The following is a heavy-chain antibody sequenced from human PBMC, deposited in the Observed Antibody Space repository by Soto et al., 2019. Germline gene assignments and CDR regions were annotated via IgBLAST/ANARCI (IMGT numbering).Heavy chain of an antibody. V-gene: IGHV1-69*04. D-gene: IGHD3-22*01. CDR1: GCTFSTYT. CDR3: AGDPDSHYNDSHASSYP. J-gene: IGHJ5*02. Sequence: SVKLSCTASGCTFSTYTITWVRQAPGQGLEWMGRIIPIIGIINYAQKFQGRVTITADKFTGTAYMELTRLRSDDTAVYYCAGDPDSHYNDSHASSYPWGQGTLVTVSS. CDR2: IIPIIGII.